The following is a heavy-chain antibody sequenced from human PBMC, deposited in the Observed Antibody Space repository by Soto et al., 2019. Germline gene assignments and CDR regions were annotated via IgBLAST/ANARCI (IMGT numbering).Heavy chain of an antibody. CDR3: ARSGYRYGYYYFCAMDV. CDR2: IYSGGST. Sequence: GGSLRLSCAASGFTVSSNYMSWVRQAPGKGLEWVSVIYSGGSTYYADSVKGRFTISRHNSKNTLYLQMNSLRAEDTAVYYCARSGYRYGYYYFCAMDVWGQGTTVTVSS. J-gene: IGHJ6*02. V-gene: IGHV3-53*04. D-gene: IGHD5-18*01. CDR1: GFTVSSNY.